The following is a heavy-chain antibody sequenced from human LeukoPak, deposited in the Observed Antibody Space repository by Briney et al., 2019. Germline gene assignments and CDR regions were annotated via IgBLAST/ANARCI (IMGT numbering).Heavy chain of an antibody. CDR2: IYYSGST. Sequence: SETLSLTCTVSGVSISSGDYYWSWLRQPPGKGLEWIGYIYYSGSTYYNPSLKSRVTISVDTSKNQFSLKLSSVTAADTAVYYCARAAQWLVGWGQGTLVTVSS. V-gene: IGHV4-30-4*01. CDR3: ARAAQWLVG. CDR1: GVSISSGDYY. D-gene: IGHD6-19*01. J-gene: IGHJ4*02.